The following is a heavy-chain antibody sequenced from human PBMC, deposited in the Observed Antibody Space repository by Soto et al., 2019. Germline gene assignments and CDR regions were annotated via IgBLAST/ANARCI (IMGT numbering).Heavy chain of an antibody. V-gene: IGHV3-30*18. J-gene: IGHJ4*02. D-gene: IGHD5-12*01. CDR2: ISYDGIDK. CDR3: AKDLREMATIRPDY. Sequence: QVQLVESGGGVVQPGGSLRLSCAASGFTFSSFGIHWVRQAPGKGLEWVAVISYDGIDKNYGDSVKGRFTISRENSKNMVYLQMNSLRAEDTPVYYCAKDLREMATIRPDYWGQGILVTVSS. CDR1: GFTFSSFG.